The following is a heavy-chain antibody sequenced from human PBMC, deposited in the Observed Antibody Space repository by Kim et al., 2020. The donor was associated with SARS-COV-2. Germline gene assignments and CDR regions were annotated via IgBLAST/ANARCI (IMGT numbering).Heavy chain of an antibody. D-gene: IGHD3-16*01. CDR3: ARASDWGIFDY. CDR2: IYSGGST. Sequence: GGSLRLSCAASGFTVSSNYMSWVRQAPGKGLEWVSVIYSGGSTYYADSVKGRLTISRDNSKNTLYLQMNSLRAEDTAVYYCARASDWGIFDYWGQGTLVTVSS. J-gene: IGHJ4*02. V-gene: IGHV3-66*01. CDR1: GFTVSSNY.